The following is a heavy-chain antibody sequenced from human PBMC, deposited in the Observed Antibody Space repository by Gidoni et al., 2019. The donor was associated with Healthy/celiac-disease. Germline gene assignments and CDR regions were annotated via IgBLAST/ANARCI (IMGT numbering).Heavy chain of an antibody. CDR3: ARVGLCSRWAPTNWFDP. V-gene: IGHV4-59*01. D-gene: IGHD6-13*01. CDR2: LYYSGST. J-gene: IGHJ5*02. CDR1: GGSISRYY. Sequence: QVQLQESGPGLVKPSETLSLTRTVSGGSISRYYWSWIRQPPGKGLEWIGYLYYSGSTNYNPSLKSRVTISVDTSKNQFSRKLSSVTAADTAGYYWARVGLCSRWAPTNWFDPWGQGTLVTVSS.